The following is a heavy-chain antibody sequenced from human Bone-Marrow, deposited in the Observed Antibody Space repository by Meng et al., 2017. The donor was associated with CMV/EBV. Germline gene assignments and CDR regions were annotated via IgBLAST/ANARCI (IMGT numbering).Heavy chain of an antibody. J-gene: IGHJ4*02. Sequence: GESLKISCAASGFTYSSYWMHWVRQAPGKGLLWVSSITSDVSTTTYADSVKGRFTISRDNAKNTLYLQMNSLRAEDTAVYYCARDIVVVIAMIFDYWGQGTLVTVSS. V-gene: IGHV3-74*01. CDR3: ARDIVVVIAMIFDY. D-gene: IGHD2-21*01. CDR1: GFTYSSYW. CDR2: ITSDVSTT.